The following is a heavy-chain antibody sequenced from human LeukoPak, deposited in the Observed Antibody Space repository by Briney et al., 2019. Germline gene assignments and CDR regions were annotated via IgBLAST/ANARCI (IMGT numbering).Heavy chain of an antibody. CDR2: IYHSGST. V-gene: IGHV4-38-2*01. CDR1: GYSISSGYY. D-gene: IGHD2-8*02. Sequence: SETLSLTCAVPGYSISSGYYWGWIRQPPGKGLEWIGSIYHSGSTYYNPSLKSRVTISVDTSKNQFSLKLSSVTAADTAVYYCASLPVGDWFDPWGQGTLVTVSS. J-gene: IGHJ5*02. CDR3: ASLPVGDWFDP.